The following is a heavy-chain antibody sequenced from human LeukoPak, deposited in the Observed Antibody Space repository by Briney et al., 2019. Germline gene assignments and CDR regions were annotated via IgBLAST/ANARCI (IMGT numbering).Heavy chain of an antibody. V-gene: IGHV4-34*01. Sequence: SETLSLTCTVSGGSIINYYWSWVRQPPGKGLEWIGEINHSGSTNYNPSLKSRVTISVDTSKNQFSLKLSSVTAADTAVYYCARHPLVTVKAVGIWFDPWGQGTLVTVSS. D-gene: IGHD1-1*01. CDR1: GGSIINYY. CDR2: INHSGST. J-gene: IGHJ5*02. CDR3: ARHPLVTVKAVGIWFDP.